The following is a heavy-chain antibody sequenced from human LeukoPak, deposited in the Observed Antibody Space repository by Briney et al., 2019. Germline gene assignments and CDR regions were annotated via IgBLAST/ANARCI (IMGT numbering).Heavy chain of an antibody. D-gene: IGHD1-14*01. CDR2: ISAYNGNT. CDR1: GYTFTSYG. CDR3: AKGPDPPRFDAFDI. Sequence: ASVRVSCKASGYTFTSYGISWVRQAPGQGLEWMGWISAYNGNTNYAQKLQGRVTMTTDTSTSTAYMELRSLRSDDTAVYYCAKGPDPPRFDAFDIWGQGTMVTVSS. J-gene: IGHJ3*02. V-gene: IGHV1-18*01.